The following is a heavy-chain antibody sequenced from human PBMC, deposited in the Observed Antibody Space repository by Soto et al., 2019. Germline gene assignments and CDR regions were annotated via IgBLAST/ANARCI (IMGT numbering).Heavy chain of an antibody. Sequence: GGSLRLSCAASGFTFSSYAMSWVRQAPGKGLEWVSAISGSGGSTYYADSVKGRFTISRDNSKNTLYLQMNSLRAEDTAVYCCAKDGTIFGVVDPNAFDIWGQGTMVTVSS. J-gene: IGHJ3*02. CDR2: ISGSGGST. D-gene: IGHD3-3*01. V-gene: IGHV3-23*01. CDR1: GFTFSSYA. CDR3: AKDGTIFGVVDPNAFDI.